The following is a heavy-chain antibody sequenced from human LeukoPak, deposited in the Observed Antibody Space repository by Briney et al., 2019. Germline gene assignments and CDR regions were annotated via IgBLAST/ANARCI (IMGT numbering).Heavy chain of an antibody. CDR3: TTMGMTTVTTSFDY. V-gene: IGHV3-74*03. D-gene: IGHD4-11*01. Sequence: GGSLRLSCAASGFSFSATWMHWVRQSPGKGLVWVARITSDGFSTTYAESVKGRFTISRDNAKNTLYLQMNSLKPEDTAVYYCTTMGMTTVTTSFDYWGQGTLVTVSS. J-gene: IGHJ4*02. CDR1: GFSFSATW. CDR2: ITSDGFST.